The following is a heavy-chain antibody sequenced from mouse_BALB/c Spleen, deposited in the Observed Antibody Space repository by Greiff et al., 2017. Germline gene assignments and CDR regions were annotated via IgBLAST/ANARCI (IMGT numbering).Heavy chain of an antibody. CDR2: ISSGSSTI. J-gene: IGHJ3*01. D-gene: IGHD2-1*01. Sequence: EVKLVESGGGLVQPGGSRKLSCAASGFTFSSFGMHWVRQAPEKGLEWVAYISSGSSTIYYADTVKGRFTISRDNPKNTLFLQMTSLRSEDTAMYYCARNGNYLAWFAYWGQGTLVTVSA. CDR3: ARNGNYLAWFAY. V-gene: IGHV5-17*02. CDR1: GFTFSSFG.